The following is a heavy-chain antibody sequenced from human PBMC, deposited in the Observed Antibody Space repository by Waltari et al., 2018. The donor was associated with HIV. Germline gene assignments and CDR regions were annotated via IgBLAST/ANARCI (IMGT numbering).Heavy chain of an antibody. Sequence: EVQLVESGGGLVKPGGSLRLSCVASGFTFSGHTMNWVRQAPGKGLEWVSSISSSGTYIYYVDSVQGRFTISRDNAKNSLYLQMNSLRVEDTAIYYCAKVDTHGYLPYNWGQGTLVTVSS. CDR1: GFTFSGHT. CDR3: AKVDTHGYLPYN. CDR2: ISSSGTYI. V-gene: IGHV3-21*01. J-gene: IGHJ4*02. D-gene: IGHD5-12*01.